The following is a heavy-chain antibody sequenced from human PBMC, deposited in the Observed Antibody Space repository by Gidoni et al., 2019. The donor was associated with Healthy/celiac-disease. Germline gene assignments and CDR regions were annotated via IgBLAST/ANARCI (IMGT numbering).Heavy chain of an antibody. CDR1: GGTFSSYA. CDR2: IIPIFGPA. J-gene: IGHJ4*02. D-gene: IGHD6-25*01. Sequence: QVQLVQSGAEVKKPGSSVKVSCKVSGGTFSSYAISWVRQAPGQGLEWMGGIIPIFGPANYAQKFQGRVTITADKSTSTAYMELSSLRSEDTAVYYCARARQRPKYYFDYWGQGTLVTVSS. CDR3: ARARQRPKYYFDY. V-gene: IGHV1-69*06.